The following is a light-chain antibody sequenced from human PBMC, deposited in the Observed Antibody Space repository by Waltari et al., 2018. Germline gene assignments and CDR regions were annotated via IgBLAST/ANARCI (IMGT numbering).Light chain of an antibody. Sequence: DIQMTQSPSSLSASVGDRVTITCRASQSISSYLNWYQQKPGKAPKLLIYAASSLQSVVPSRFSGSGSGTDFALTITSLQPEDLGTYYCQQTYSTPGLTFGGRTKVAIK. J-gene: IGKJ4*01. V-gene: IGKV1-39*01. CDR2: AAS. CDR3: QQTYSTPGLT. CDR1: QSISSY.